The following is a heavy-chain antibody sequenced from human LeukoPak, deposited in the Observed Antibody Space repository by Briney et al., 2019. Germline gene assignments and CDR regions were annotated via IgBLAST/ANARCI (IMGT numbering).Heavy chain of an antibody. D-gene: IGHD3-10*01. CDR2: IDKNGREK. Sequence: SGGSLRLSCTVSGFTFSNYWMRWVRQAPGKGLEWVASIDKNGREKRYVDSVEGRFTISRDNAKNSVYLQMTSLGAEDTAVHYCATYTQNFGAPGTDYWGQGTLVTVSS. CDR1: GFTFSNYW. CDR3: ATYTQNFGAPGTDY. V-gene: IGHV3-7*01. J-gene: IGHJ4*02.